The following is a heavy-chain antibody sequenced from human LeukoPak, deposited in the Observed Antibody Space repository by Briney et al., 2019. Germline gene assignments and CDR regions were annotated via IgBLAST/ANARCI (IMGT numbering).Heavy chain of an antibody. Sequence: ASVKVSCKASGGTFSSYAISWVRQAPGQGLEWMGGIIPIFGTANYAQKFQGRVTMTRDTSTSTVYMELSSLRSEDTAVYYCAREFAGGLFDYWDQGTLVTVSS. J-gene: IGHJ4*02. D-gene: IGHD1-1*01. CDR3: AREFAGGLFDY. CDR2: IIPIFGTA. V-gene: IGHV1-69*05. CDR1: GGTFSSYA.